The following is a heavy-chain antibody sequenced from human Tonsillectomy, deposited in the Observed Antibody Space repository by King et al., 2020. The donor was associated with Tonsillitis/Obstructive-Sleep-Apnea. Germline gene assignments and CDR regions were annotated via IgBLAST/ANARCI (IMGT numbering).Heavy chain of an antibody. Sequence: VQLVESGAEVKKPGASVKVSCKASGYTFTGYFIHWVRQAPGQGLEWMGWINPNSGGTNYPQEFQGRVTMTRDTSISTAYMELSRLRSDDTAVYYCARDLNQLPDYWGQGTLVTVSS. CDR1: GYTFTGYF. V-gene: IGHV1-2*02. D-gene: IGHD2-2*01. J-gene: IGHJ4*02. CDR2: INPNSGGT. CDR3: ARDLNQLPDY.